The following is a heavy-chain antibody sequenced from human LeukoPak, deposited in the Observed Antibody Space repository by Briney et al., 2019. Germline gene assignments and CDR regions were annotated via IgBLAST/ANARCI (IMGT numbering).Heavy chain of an antibody. V-gene: IGHV4-39*01. D-gene: IGHD3-10*01. CDR3: AIPEGYFGPGSYSHWFDP. J-gene: IGHJ5*02. Sequence: SETLSLTCTVSGGSISSSSYYWGWIRQPAGKGLEWIGSIYYSGSTYYNPSLKSRVTISVDTSKNQFSLKLSSVTAADTAVYYCAIPEGYFGPGSYSHWFDPWGQGTLVTVSS. CDR1: GGSISSSSYY. CDR2: IYYSGST.